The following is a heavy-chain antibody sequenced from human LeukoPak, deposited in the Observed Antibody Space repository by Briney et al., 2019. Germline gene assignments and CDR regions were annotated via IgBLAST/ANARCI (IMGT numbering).Heavy chain of an antibody. V-gene: IGHV1-46*01. CDR2: INPSGGST. J-gene: IGHJ4*02. D-gene: IGHD1-20*01. Sequence: ASVEVSCKASGYTFTSYYMHWVRQAPGQGLEWMGIINPSGGSTSYAQKFQGRVTMTRDTSTSTVYMELSSLRSEDTAVYYCARYNWNDFTPDYWGQGTLVTVSS. CDR1: GYTFTSYY. CDR3: ARYNWNDFTPDY.